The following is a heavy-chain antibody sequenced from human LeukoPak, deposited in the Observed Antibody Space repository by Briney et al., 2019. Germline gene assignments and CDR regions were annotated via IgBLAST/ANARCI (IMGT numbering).Heavy chain of an antibody. J-gene: IGHJ4*02. D-gene: IGHD3-22*01. Sequence: SQTLSLTCAVSGGSISSGGYSWSWIRQPPGKGLEWIGYIYHSGSTYYNPSLKSRVTISVDRSKNQFSLKLSSVTAADTAVYYCARGEAMIVVVWGRGTLVTVSS. CDR3: ARGEAMIVVV. CDR1: GGSISSGGYS. CDR2: IYHSGST. V-gene: IGHV4-30-2*01.